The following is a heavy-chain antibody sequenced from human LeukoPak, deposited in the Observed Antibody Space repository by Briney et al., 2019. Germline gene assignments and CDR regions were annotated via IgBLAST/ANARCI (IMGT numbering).Heavy chain of an antibody. J-gene: IGHJ4*02. V-gene: IGHV4-31*03. D-gene: IGHD2-2*02. CDR1: AGSISSGGYY. CDR2: ICYSGST. CDR3: ASAYCTTTYCYIDY. Sequence: KASETLSLTCTVSAGSISSGGYYWNWIRQHPGKGLEWIGYICYSGSTCYNPSLQSRVTISVDTSKNQFSLKLRSVTAADTAVYYCASAYCTTTYCYIDYWGQGTLVTVSS.